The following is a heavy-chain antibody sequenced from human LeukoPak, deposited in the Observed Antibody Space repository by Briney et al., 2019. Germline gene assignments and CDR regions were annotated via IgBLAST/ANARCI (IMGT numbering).Heavy chain of an antibody. CDR2: IYSSGST. CDR3: ARHREGVTLFDP. D-gene: IGHD3-10*01. CDR1: GGSISSYY. V-gene: IGHV4-4*09. J-gene: IGHJ5*02. Sequence: SETLSLTCTVSGGSISSYYWSWIRQPPGKGLEWIGYIYSSGSTNYNPSLKSRVTISVDTSKNQFSLKLSSVTAADTAVYYCARHREGVTLFDPWGQGTLVTVSS.